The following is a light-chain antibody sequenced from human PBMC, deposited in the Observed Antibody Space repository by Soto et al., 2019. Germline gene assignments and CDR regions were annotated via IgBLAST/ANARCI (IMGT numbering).Light chain of an antibody. V-gene: IGKV3-15*01. Sequence: EIVITQSPATLSVSPGERATLSGRASQSVNSNLAWYQQKPGQAPRLLIYRASTRATGIPARFSGSGSGTDFTLTISGLQSEDFAVYYCQQRSNWPRTFGQGTKVDIK. CDR1: QSVNSN. CDR3: QQRSNWPRT. J-gene: IGKJ1*01. CDR2: RAS.